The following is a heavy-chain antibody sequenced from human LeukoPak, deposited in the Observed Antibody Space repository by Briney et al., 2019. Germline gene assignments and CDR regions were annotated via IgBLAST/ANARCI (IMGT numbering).Heavy chain of an antibody. D-gene: IGHD3-9*01. CDR3: ARAIILTGYYDAFDI. V-gene: IGHV1-2*02. J-gene: IGHJ3*02. Sequence: ASVKVSCKTSGYTFTGYYMHWVRQAPGQGLEWMGCINPNSGGTNYAQKFQGRVTMTRNTSISTAYMELSSLRSEDTAVYYCARAIILTGYYDAFDIWGQGTMVTVSS. CDR1: GYTFTGYY. CDR2: INPNSGGT.